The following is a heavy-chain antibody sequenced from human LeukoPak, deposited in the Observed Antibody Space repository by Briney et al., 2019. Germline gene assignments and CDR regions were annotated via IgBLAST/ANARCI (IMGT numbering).Heavy chain of an antibody. D-gene: IGHD2-2*03. CDR2: IKEDGSEK. CDR3: ATSRHPKMDIAFDV. Sequence: PGGSLRLSCAASGFNNVWMSWVRQAPGKGLEWVANIKEDGSEKYYVDSVQGRFTISRDNGKNLLFLQMSSLRADDTAVYYCATSRHPKMDIAFDVWGQGTMVIVSS. CDR1: GFNNVW. V-gene: IGHV3-7*01. J-gene: IGHJ3*01.